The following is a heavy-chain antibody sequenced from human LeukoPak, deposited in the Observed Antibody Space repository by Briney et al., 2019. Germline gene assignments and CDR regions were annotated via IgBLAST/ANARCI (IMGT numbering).Heavy chain of an antibody. J-gene: IGHJ6*02. V-gene: IGHV3-48*01. CDR1: GFTFSSYR. CDR2: ISSSSSTI. D-gene: IGHD6-13*01. Sequence: PGGSLRLSCAASGFTFSSYRTNWVRQAPGKGLAWVSYISSSSSTIYYADSVKGRSTISRDNAKNSLYLEMNSLRAEGTAVYYCIPVDSSSWSWYYYYYGMDVWGQGTTVTVSS. CDR3: IPVDSSSWSWYYYYYGMDV.